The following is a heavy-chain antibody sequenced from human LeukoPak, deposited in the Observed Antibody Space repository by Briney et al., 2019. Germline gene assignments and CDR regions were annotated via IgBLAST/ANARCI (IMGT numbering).Heavy chain of an antibody. CDR1: GYTFTSYG. D-gene: IGHD5-18*01. J-gene: IGHJ4*02. CDR3: ARSREQLWSPIPPTYFDY. V-gene: IGHV1-18*01. CDR2: ISAYNGNT. Sequence: GASVKVSCKASGYTFTSYGISWVRQAPGQGLEWMGWISAYNGNTNYAQELQGRVTMTTDTSTSTAYMELRSLRSDDTAVYYCARSREQLWSPIPPTYFDYWGQGTLVTVSS.